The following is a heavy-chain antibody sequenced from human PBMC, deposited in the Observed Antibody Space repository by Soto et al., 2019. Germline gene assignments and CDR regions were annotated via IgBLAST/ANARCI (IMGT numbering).Heavy chain of an antibody. J-gene: IGHJ5*02. Sequence: QVQLVESGGGVVQPGRSLRLSCAASGFTFSSYAMHWVRQAPGKGLEWVAVISYDGSNKYYADSVKGRFTISRDNSKNTLYLQMNSLRAEDTAVYYCAKEHSSSSFFWFDPWGQGTLVTVSS. D-gene: IGHD6-6*01. CDR2: ISYDGSNK. V-gene: IGHV3-30*04. CDR3: AKEHSSSSFFWFDP. CDR1: GFTFSSYA.